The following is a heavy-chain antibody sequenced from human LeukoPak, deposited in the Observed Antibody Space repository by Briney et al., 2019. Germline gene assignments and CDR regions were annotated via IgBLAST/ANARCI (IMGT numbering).Heavy chain of an antibody. J-gene: IGHJ4*02. CDR1: GFPFSSYS. CDR2: IVGTTGTT. CDR3: VKDLSGWLPGVIDD. Sequence: GGSLRLSCAASGFPFSSYSMSWVRQAPGKGLECVSGIVGTTGTTYYADSVMGRFTISRDRSKYTLYLEMNSLRAEDTAVYYCVKDLSGWLPGVIDDWGQGTLVTVSS. D-gene: IGHD3-10*01. V-gene: IGHV3-23*01.